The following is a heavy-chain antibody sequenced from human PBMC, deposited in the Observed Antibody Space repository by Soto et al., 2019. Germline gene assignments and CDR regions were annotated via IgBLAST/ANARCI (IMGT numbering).Heavy chain of an antibody. J-gene: IGHJ5*02. CDR3: ARTLDP. CDR2: IYYSGST. CDR1: GASIRSGGYY. V-gene: IGHV4-31*03. Sequence: QVQLQESGPGLVKPSQTLSLTCTISGASIRSGGYYWTWIRQHPGKGLEWIGYIYYSGSTYYTPSPKSRVTISVDTSKNQFSLKLCSVTAADTAVHYCARTLDPWGQGTLVTVSS.